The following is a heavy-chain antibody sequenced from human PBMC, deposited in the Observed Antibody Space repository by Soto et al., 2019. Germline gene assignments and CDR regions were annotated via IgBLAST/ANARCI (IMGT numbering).Heavy chain of an antibody. V-gene: IGHV6-1*01. J-gene: IGHJ6*02. CDR3: ARDGLYGIYYYYYGMDV. CDR2: TYYRSKWYN. D-gene: IGHD3-16*02. Sequence: PSQTLSLTCAISGDSVSSNSAAWNWIRQSPSRGLEWLGRTYYRSKWYNDYAVSVKSRITINPDTSKNQFSLQLNSVTPEDTAVYYCARDGLYGIYYYYYGMDVWGQGTTVTVSS. CDR1: GDSVSSNSAA.